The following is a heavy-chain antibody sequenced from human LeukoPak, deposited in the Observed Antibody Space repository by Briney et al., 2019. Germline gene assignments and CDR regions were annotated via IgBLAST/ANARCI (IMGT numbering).Heavy chain of an antibody. Sequence: GGSLRLSCAASGFTFSNYWMHWVRQAPGKGLVWVSRINSDGSSTTYADSVRGRFTISRDNAKSTLYLQMNSLRAGDTAVYYCARVRDDYTYFDCWGQGTLVTVSS. D-gene: IGHD4-11*01. CDR1: GFTFSNYW. J-gene: IGHJ4*02. V-gene: IGHV3-74*01. CDR3: ARVRDDYTYFDC. CDR2: INSDGSST.